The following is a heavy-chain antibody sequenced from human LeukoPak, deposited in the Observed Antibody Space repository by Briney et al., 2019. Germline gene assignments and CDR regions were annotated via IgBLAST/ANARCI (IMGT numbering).Heavy chain of an antibody. D-gene: IGHD3-16*02. J-gene: IGHJ4*02. CDR1: NYSISSGYY. Sequence: PSETLSLTCAVSNYSISSGYYWGWVRQPPGKGLEWIGSIYHRGNTYYNPSLKSRVTISVDTSKKQFPLKLSSVTAADTAVYYCARIRMITFGGVIVRTYYFDYWGQGTLVIVSS. CDR2: IYHRGNT. V-gene: IGHV4-38-2*01. CDR3: ARIRMITFGGVIVRTYYFDY.